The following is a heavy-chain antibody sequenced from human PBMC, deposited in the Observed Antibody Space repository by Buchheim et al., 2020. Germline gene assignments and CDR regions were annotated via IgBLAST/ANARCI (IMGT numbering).Heavy chain of an antibody. D-gene: IGHD3-22*01. CDR2: ISSSSSYI. J-gene: IGHJ6*02. CDR3: ARDSLTGDYYDSSGYSDGMDV. Sequence: EVQLVESGGGLVKPGGSLRLSCAASGFTFSSYSMNWVRQAPGKGLEWVSSISSSSSYIYYADSAKGRFTISRDNAKNSLYLQMNSLRAEDTAVYYCARDSLTGDYYDSSGYSDGMDVWGQGTT. CDR1: GFTFSSYS. V-gene: IGHV3-21*01.